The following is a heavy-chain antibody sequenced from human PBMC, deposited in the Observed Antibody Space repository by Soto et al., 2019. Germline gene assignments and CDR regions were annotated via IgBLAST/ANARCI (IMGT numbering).Heavy chain of an antibody. CDR3: ARDYRLRRIVWFDP. D-gene: IGHD4-17*01. Sequence: PSETLSLTCTVSGGSISSYYWSWIRQPPGKGLEWIGYIYYSGSTNYNPSHKSRVTISVDTSKNQFSLKLSSVTAADTAVYYCARDYRLRRIVWFDPWGQGTLVTVSS. V-gene: IGHV4-59*01. CDR2: IYYSGST. CDR1: GGSISSYY. J-gene: IGHJ5*02.